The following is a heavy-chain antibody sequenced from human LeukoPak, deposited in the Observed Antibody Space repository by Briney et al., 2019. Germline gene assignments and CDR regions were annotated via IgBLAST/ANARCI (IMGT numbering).Heavy chain of an antibody. CDR2: ISWNSGSI. J-gene: IGHJ4*02. D-gene: IGHD6-13*01. CDR3: AKADLPLLAAAGTVLDY. Sequence: SGGSLRLSCAASGFTFDDYAMHWVRQAPGKGLEWVSGISWNSGSIGYADSVKGRFTISRDNAKNSLYLQMNSLRAEDTALYYCAKADLPLLAAAGTVLDYWGQGTLVTVSS. CDR1: GFTFDDYA. V-gene: IGHV3-9*01.